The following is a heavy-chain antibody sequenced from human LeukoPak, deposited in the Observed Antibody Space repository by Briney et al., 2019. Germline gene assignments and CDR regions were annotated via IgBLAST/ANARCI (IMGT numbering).Heavy chain of an antibody. D-gene: IGHD3-22*01. CDR1: GVSFSGYY. V-gene: IGHV4-34*01. J-gene: IGHJ4*02. CDR3: ATRGYYYDSSGYSFFDY. Sequence: SETLSLTCAVYGVSFSGYYWSWIRQPPGKGLEWIGEINHSGSTNYNPSLKSRVTISVDTSKNQFSLKLSSVTAADTAVYYCATRGYYYDSSGYSFFDYWGQGTLVTVSS. CDR2: INHSGST.